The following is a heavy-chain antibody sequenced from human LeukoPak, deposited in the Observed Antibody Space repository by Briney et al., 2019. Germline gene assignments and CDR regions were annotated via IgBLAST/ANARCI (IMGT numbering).Heavy chain of an antibody. D-gene: IGHD7-27*01. CDR2: IYYSGST. Sequence: PSETLSLTCSVSGGSISSHYWNWIRQPPWKGLEWIGYIYYSGSTTYNPSLKSRVTISVDTSKNQFSLKLNSVTAADTAVYYCARDLSNWGFDSWGQGTLVTVSS. V-gene: IGHV4-59*11. CDR1: GGSISSHY. CDR3: ARDLSNWGFDS. J-gene: IGHJ4*02.